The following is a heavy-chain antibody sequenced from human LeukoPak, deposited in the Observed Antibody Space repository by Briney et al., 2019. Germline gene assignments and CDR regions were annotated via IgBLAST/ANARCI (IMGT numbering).Heavy chain of an antibody. D-gene: IGHD6-6*01. J-gene: IGHJ4*02. Sequence: PSETLSLTCAVYGGSFSGYYWSWFRQPPGKGLEWIGEINHSGSTNYNPSLKSRVTISVDTSKNQFSLKLSSVTAADTAVYYCARAVAARGGVDYWGQGTLVTVSS. V-gene: IGHV4-34*01. CDR2: INHSGST. CDR1: GGSFSGYY. CDR3: ARAVAARGGVDY.